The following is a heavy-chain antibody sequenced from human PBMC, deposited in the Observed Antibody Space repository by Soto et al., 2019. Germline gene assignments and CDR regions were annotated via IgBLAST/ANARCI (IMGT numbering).Heavy chain of an antibody. Sequence: GGSLRLSCAASGFTFSSYSMNWVRQAPGKGLEWVSSISSSSSYIYYADSVKGRFTISRDNAKNSLYLQMNSLRAEDTAVYYCARDTKEDSGSFSSDYWGQGTLVTVSS. D-gene: IGHD1-26*01. J-gene: IGHJ4*02. V-gene: IGHV3-21*01. CDR3: ARDTKEDSGSFSSDY. CDR1: GFTFSSYS. CDR2: ISSSSSYI.